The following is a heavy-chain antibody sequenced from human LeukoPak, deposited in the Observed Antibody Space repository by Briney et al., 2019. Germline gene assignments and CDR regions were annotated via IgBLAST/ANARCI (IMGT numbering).Heavy chain of an antibody. CDR2: IIPIFGTA. D-gene: IGHD4-23*01. V-gene: IGHV1-69*05. J-gene: IGHJ5*02. Sequence: ASVKVSCKASGSTFSTYAISWVRQAPGQGLEWMGGIIPIFGTANYAQKFKGTVTTTTDESTSTAYMELSSLRSEDTAVHYCARDSSGGEFDPWGQGTLVTVSS. CDR3: ARDSSGGEFDP. CDR1: GSTFSTYA.